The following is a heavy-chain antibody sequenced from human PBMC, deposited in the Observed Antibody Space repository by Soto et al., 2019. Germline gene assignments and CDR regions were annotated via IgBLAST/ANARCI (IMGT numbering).Heavy chain of an antibody. Sequence: GGSLRLSCAASGFTFSSYAMSWVRQAPGEGLEWVSAISGSGGSTYYADSVKGRFTISRDNSKNTLYLQMNSLRAEDTAVYYCAKRLRSGGSCYSCYFDYWGQGTLVTVSS. CDR2: ISGSGGST. V-gene: IGHV3-23*01. CDR1: GFTFSSYA. J-gene: IGHJ4*02. CDR3: AKRLRSGGSCYSCYFDY. D-gene: IGHD2-15*01.